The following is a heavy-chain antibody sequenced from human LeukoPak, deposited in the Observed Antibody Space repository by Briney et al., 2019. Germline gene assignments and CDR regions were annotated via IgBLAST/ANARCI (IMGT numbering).Heavy chain of an antibody. CDR3: ARDPNWGSGY. CDR2: ISSGGSYI. CDR1: GFTFDDYS. D-gene: IGHD7-27*01. Sequence: GGSLRLSCAASGFTFDDYSMHWVRQAPGKGLQWVSSISSGGSYIYYADSLKGRFTISRDNAKNSLYLQMNSLRAEDTAVYYCARDPNWGSGYWGQGTLVTVSS. V-gene: IGHV3-21*01. J-gene: IGHJ4*02.